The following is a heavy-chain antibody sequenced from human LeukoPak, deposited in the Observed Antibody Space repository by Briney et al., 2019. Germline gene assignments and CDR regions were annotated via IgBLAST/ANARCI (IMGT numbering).Heavy chain of an antibody. J-gene: IGHJ4*02. V-gene: IGHV3-30*04. Sequence: GGSLRLSCAASGFTFSSCAMHWVRQAPGKGLEWVAFISYDGSDKYYADSVKGRFTISRDNSKNTLSLQMNSLRAEDTAVYYCARKLGGSGSSSFDYWGQGTLVTVSS. D-gene: IGHD3-10*01. CDR3: ARKLGGSGSSSFDY. CDR1: GFTFSSCA. CDR2: ISYDGSDK.